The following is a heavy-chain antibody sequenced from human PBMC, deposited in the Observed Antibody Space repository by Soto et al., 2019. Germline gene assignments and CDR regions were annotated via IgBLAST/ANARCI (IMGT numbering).Heavy chain of an antibody. CDR2: IYHSGST. J-gene: IGHJ4*02. D-gene: IGHD2-2*01. V-gene: IGHV4-30-2*01. Sequence: SETLSLTCAVSGGSISSGGYSWSWIRQPPGKGLEWIGYIYHSGSTYYNPSLKSRVTISVDRSKNQFSLKLSSETAADTAVYYCARALGYCSSTSCAYFDYWGQGTLVTVSS. CDR1: GGSISSGGYS. CDR3: ARALGYCSSTSCAYFDY.